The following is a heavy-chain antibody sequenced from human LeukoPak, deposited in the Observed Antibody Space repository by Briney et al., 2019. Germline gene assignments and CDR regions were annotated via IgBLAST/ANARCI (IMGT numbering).Heavy chain of an antibody. CDR1: GGSISSSSYY. D-gene: IGHD3-22*01. J-gene: IGHJ4*02. V-gene: IGHV4-61*02. CDR2: IYTSGST. Sequence: SETLSLTCTVSGGSISSSSYYWSWIRQPAGKGLEWIGRIYTSGSTNYNPSLKSRVTISVDTSKNQFSLKLSSVTAADTAVYYCARGNFPYYYDSSGYIDYWGQGTLVTVSS. CDR3: ARGNFPYYYDSSGYIDY.